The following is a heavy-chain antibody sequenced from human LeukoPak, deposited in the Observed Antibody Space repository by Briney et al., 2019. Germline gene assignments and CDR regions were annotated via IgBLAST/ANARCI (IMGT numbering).Heavy chain of an antibody. CDR1: GFTVSGNY. CDR2: IYSDDRT. Sequence: GGSLRLSCAASGFTVSGNYMSWVRQAPGKGLEWVSVIYSDDRTYYADSVKGRFTISRDNSKNTLYLQMNSLRAEDTAVYYCTRDEDYYDSSGPDVWGKGTTVTASS. CDR3: TRDEDYYDSSGPDV. D-gene: IGHD3-22*01. V-gene: IGHV3-53*01. J-gene: IGHJ6*04.